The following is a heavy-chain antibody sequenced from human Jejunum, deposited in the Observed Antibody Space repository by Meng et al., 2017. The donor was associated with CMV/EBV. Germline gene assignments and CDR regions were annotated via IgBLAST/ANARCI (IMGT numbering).Heavy chain of an antibody. J-gene: IGHJ4*02. V-gene: IGHV3-30-3*02. D-gene: IGHD3-3*01. CDR2: ISYDGSNT. CDR1: GFSFSSYS. Sequence: SGFSFSSYSMHWVRQATGKGLEWVELISYDGSNTYYADSVKGRFTISRDNSKNTLYLEMNSLRAEDTAFYYCTKDTGVGSADAFFRYWGQGTLVTVSS. CDR3: TKDTGVGSADAFFRY.